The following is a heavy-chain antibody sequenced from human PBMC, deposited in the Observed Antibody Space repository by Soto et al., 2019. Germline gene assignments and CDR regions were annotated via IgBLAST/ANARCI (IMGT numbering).Heavy chain of an antibody. CDR3: STYRIYYGSGSYYMETAFYY. V-gene: IGHV3-23*01. D-gene: IGHD3-10*01. J-gene: IGHJ4*02. CDR2: ISSDGYST. Sequence: GGSLRLSCAACRFTFSSYAMSWVRQAPGKGLEWVSAISSDGYSTFYADSVKGRFTIARENSKNTLCLQMNSLRPEHTAIYYCSTYRIYYGSGSYYMETAFYYWGQGALVTISS. CDR1: RFTFSSYA.